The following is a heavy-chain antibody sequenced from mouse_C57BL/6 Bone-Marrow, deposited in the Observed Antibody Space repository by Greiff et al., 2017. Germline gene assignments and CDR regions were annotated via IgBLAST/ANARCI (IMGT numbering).Heavy chain of an antibody. J-gene: IGHJ4*01. Sequence: QVQLQQPGAELVKPGASVKMSCKASGYTFTSYWITWVKQRPGQGLEWIGDIYPGSGSTNYNAKFKSKATLTVDTSSSTAYMQLSSLTSEDSAVYYCARASYYGGFLPLYAMDYWGQGTSVTVSS. CDR1: GYTFTSYW. CDR2: IYPGSGST. V-gene: IGHV1-55*01. CDR3: ARASYYGGFLPLYAMDY. D-gene: IGHD1-1*01.